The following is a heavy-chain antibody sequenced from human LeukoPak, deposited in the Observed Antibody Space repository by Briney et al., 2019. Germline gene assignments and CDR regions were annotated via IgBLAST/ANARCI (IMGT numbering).Heavy chain of an antibody. CDR1: GFTFNTYA. V-gene: IGHV3-30-3*01. CDR2: ISYDGGNK. Sequence: PGGSLRLSSAASGFTFNTYAMHWVRQAPGKGLEWVAIISYDGGNKYYADSVKGRFTISRDNSRNTLYLQVNSLTAEDTAVYYCARGRSYSSSWYGDYWGQGTLVSVPS. CDR3: ARGRSYSSSWYGDY. D-gene: IGHD6-13*01. J-gene: IGHJ4*02.